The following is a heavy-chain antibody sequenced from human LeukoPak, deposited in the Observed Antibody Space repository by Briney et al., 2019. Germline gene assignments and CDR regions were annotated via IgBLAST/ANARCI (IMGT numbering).Heavy chain of an antibody. CDR2: ISYDGSNK. CDR1: GFTFSSYG. V-gene: IGHV3-30*03. CDR3: ARRPLDYGDYFDY. D-gene: IGHD4-17*01. Sequence: GGSLRLSCAASGFTFSSYGMHWVRQAPGKGLEWVAVISYDGSNKYYADSVKGRFTISRDNSKNTLYLQMNSLRAEDTAVYYCARRPLDYGDYFDYWGQGTLVTVSS. J-gene: IGHJ4*02.